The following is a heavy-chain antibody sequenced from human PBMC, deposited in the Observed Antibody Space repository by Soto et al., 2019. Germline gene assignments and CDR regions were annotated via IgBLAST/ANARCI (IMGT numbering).Heavy chain of an antibody. J-gene: IGHJ5*02. CDR1: GFVFKDSS. Sequence: PGGSLRLSCAASGFVFKDSSIHWVRQASGKGLEWVGRIRDRAYNYATSYAASVKGRFTISRDDSSNTALLQMNSLKTEDTAIYFCTRLISTAKDTWDLGARLTVSS. D-gene: IGHD5-18*01. V-gene: IGHV3-73*01. CDR2: IRDRAYNYAT. CDR3: TRLISTAKDT.